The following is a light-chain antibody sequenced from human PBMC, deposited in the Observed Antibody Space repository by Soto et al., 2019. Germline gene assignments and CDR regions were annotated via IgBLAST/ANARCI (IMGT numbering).Light chain of an antibody. CDR3: AAWDDSLSGRV. CDR1: SSNLGTNY. J-gene: IGLJ3*02. V-gene: IGLV1-47*01. Sequence: QSVLTQPPSASGTPGQRVTISCSGSSSNLGTNYVYWYQQLPGTAPKLLIYTNNQRPSGVPDRFSGSKSGTSASLAISGLRSEDEADYYCAAWDDSLSGRVFGGGTKHTVL. CDR2: TNN.